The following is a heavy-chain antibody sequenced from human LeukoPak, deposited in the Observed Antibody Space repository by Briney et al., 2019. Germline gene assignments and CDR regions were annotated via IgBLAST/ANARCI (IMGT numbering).Heavy chain of an antibody. J-gene: IGHJ4*02. D-gene: IGHD3-9*01. CDR2: IIPIFGTA. Sequence: SVKVSCKASGGTFSSYAISWVRQAPGQGLEWMGGIIPIFGTANYAQKFQGRVTITADESTSTAYMELSSLRSEDTAVYYCAREIRYFDWLSEDSFDYWGQGTLVTVSS. CDR1: GGTFSSYA. CDR3: AREIRYFDWLSEDSFDY. V-gene: IGHV1-69*13.